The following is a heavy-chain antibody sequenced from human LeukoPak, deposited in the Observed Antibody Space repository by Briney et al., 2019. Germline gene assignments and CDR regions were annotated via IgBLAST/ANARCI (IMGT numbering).Heavy chain of an antibody. V-gene: IGHV4-31*03. J-gene: IGHJ4*02. CDR2: IYYSGST. Sequence: SETLSLTCTVSGGSISSAAYYWSWIGHHPGEGLEWIGHIYYSGSTYHNPSLKSRLTMSVDTSKNQFSLRLSSVTAADTAVYYCARAQSYFDYWGQGTLVTVSS. CDR3: ARAQSYFDY. CDR1: GGSISSAAYY.